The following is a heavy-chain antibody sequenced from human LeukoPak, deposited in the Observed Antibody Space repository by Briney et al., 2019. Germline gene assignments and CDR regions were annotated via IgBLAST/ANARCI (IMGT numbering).Heavy chain of an antibody. CDR2: IIPIFGTA. Sequence: ASVKVSCKASGGTFSSYAISWVRQAPGQGLEWMGGIIPIFGTANYAQKFQGRVTITADKSTSTAYMELSSLRSEDTAVYYCARGGDYGGNGPDGGDWYFDLWGRGTLVTVSS. CDR1: GGTFSSYA. CDR3: ARGGDYGGNGPDGGDWYFDL. D-gene: IGHD4-23*01. V-gene: IGHV1-69*06. J-gene: IGHJ2*01.